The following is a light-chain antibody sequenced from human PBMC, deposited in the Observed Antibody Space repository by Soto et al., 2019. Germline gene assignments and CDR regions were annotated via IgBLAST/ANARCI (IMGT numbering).Light chain of an antibody. CDR2: GAS. CDR1: QSVSSN. Sequence: EIVMTQSPGTLSVSPGERATLSCRASQSVSSNLAWYQQKPGQAPSLLIYGASTRATGIPARFSGSGSGTDFALTISSLQSEEFAFYYCQQYNNLPRTFGQGTKVEIK. CDR3: QQYNNLPRT. V-gene: IGKV3-15*01. J-gene: IGKJ1*01.